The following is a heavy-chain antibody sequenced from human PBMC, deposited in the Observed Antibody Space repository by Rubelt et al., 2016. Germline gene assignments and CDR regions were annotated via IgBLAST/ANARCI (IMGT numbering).Heavy chain of an antibody. CDR1: GYSFTSYW. CDR2: IYPGDCDT. Sequence: EVQLVQSGAEVKKPGESLKISCKGSGYSFTSYWIGWVRQMHGKGLEWMGIIYPGDCDTRYSPSFQGQVTISADKSLSTAYLQWSSLKASDPAMYYCARVTTVTNDNWFDPWGQGTLVTVSS. CDR3: ARVTTVTNDNWFDP. V-gene: IGHV5-51*01. J-gene: IGHJ5*02. D-gene: IGHD4-17*01.